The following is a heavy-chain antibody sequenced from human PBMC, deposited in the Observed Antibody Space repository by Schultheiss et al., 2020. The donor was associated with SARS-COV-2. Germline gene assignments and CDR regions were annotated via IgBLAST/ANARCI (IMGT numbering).Heavy chain of an antibody. CDR1: GYTFTSYG. J-gene: IGHJ5*02. D-gene: IGHD1-1*01. CDR2: MNPNSGNT. V-gene: IGHV1-8*02. Sequence: ASVKVSCKASGYTFTSYGINWVRQATGQGLEWMGWMNPNSGNTGYAQKFQGRVTMTRNTSISTAYMELSSLRSEDTAVYYCARVPRRTYHRNAQRPNNWFDPWGQGTLVTVSS. CDR3: ARVPRRTYHRNAQRPNNWFDP.